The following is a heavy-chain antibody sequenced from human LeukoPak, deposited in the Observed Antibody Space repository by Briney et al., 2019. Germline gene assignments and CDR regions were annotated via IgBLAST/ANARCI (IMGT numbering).Heavy chain of an antibody. CDR1: GFXFSDHY. J-gene: IGHJ5*02. Sequence: GGSLRLSCAASGFXFSDHYMDWVRQAPGKGLEWVGRIGSKANSYTTTYAASVKGRFTILRDDSKNSLYLQINSLKTEDTAVYYCARVMYTSSAGGWFDPWGQGILVTVSS. D-gene: IGHD6-6*01. CDR2: IGSKANSYTT. CDR3: ARVMYTSSAGGWFDP. V-gene: IGHV3-72*01.